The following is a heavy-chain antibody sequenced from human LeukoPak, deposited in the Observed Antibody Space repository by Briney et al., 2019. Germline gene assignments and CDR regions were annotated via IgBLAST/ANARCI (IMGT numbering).Heavy chain of an antibody. CDR2: ISSSGSTI. CDR3: ARGGNDYGDYFPLYFDY. J-gene: IGHJ4*02. D-gene: IGHD4-17*01. Sequence: PGGSLRLSCAASGFTFSSYEMNWVRQAPGKGLEWVSYISSSGSTIYYADSVKGRFTISRDNAKNSLYLQMNSLRAEDTAVYYCARGGNDYGDYFPLYFDYWGQGTLVTVSS. V-gene: IGHV3-48*03. CDR1: GFTFSSYE.